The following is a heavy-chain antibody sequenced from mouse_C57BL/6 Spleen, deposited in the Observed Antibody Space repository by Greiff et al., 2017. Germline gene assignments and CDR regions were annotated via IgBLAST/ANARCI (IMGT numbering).Heavy chain of an antibody. V-gene: IGHV3-8*01. J-gene: IGHJ1*03. D-gene: IGHD1-1*01. CDR2: ISYSGST. Sequence: EVKLVESGPGLAKPSQTLSLTCSVTGYSITSDYWNWIRKFPGNKLEYMGYISYSGSTYYNPSLKSRISITRDTSKNPYYLQLNSVTTEDTATYYCARSLYYYGSSHWYFDVWGTGTTVTVSS. CDR1: GYSITSDY. CDR3: ARSLYYYGSSHWYFDV.